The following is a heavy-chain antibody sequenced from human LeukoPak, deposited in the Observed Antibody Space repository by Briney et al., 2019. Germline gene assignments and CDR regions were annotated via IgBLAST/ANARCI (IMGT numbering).Heavy chain of an antibody. V-gene: IGHV4-39*01. Sequence: SETLSLTCTVSGGSISSSDYYWGWIRQPPGKGLEWIASIFYSGNTYYNPSLRSRVTISVDTSKNQFSLKLSSVTAADTAVYFCARSVNIVVEYYFDYWGQGTLVTVSS. CDR3: ARSVNIVVEYYFDY. CDR1: GGSISSSDYY. J-gene: IGHJ4*02. CDR2: IFYSGNT. D-gene: IGHD2-15*01.